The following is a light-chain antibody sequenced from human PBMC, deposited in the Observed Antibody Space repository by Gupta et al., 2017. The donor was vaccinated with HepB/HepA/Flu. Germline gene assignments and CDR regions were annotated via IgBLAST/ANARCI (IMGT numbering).Light chain of an antibody. J-gene: IGLJ3*02. V-gene: IGLV10-54*04. CDR3: SAWDNSLKGWV. Sequence: GISDRFSASRSGNTASLTITGLQPADEADYFCSAWDNSLKGWVFGGGTKLTVL.